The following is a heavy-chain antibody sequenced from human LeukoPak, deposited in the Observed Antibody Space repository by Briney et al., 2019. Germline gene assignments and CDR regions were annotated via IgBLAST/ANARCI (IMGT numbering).Heavy chain of an antibody. CDR1: GFTFSSYA. J-gene: IGHJ4*02. CDR3: AGTSSSILNY. CDR2: LISSSNNK. D-gene: IGHD3-3*02. Sequence: GGSLRLSCAASGFTFSSYAMSWVRQAPGKGLEWVSSLISSSNNKYYVESVKGRFTISRDNAKNSLHLQMNNLRAEDTAVYYCAGTSSSILNYWGQGTLVTVSS. V-gene: IGHV3-21*06.